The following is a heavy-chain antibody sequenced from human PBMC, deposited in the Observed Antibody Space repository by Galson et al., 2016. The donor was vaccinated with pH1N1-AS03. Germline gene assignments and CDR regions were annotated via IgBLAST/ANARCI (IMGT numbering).Heavy chain of an antibody. CDR2: INTDSGGT. CDR3: VRGSPHSSNTNYAFEF. J-gene: IGHJ3*01. Sequence: SVKVSCKASGYAFTDYYMHLLRQAPGQGLEWMAWINTDSGGTDYAQKFQGRVTMTRDASISTTYMELSSLRSDDTAVYYCVRGSPHSSNTNYAFEFWGRGTMVTVSS. V-gene: IGHV1-2*02. CDR1: GYAFTDYY. D-gene: IGHD6-13*01.